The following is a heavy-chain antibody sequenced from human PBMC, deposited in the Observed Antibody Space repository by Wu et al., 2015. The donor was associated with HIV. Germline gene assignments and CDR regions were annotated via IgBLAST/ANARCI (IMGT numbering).Heavy chain of an antibody. CDR2: IIPMFGTL. CDR1: GGIFSSYA. CDR3: ARGVVRERKFDP. D-gene: IGHD2-15*01. Sequence: QVQLVQSEAEVKKPGSSVKVSCKASGGIFSSYAISWVRQAPGQGLEWMGGIIPMFGTLNYAQKFKGRVTITADESTTTGYMELSSLRSEDTAVYYCARGVVRERKFDPWGQGTQVTVSS. V-gene: IGHV1-69*12. J-gene: IGHJ5*02.